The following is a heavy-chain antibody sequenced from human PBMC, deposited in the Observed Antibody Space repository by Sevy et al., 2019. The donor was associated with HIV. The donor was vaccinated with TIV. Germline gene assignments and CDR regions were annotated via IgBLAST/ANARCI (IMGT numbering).Heavy chain of an antibody. Sequence: GGSLRLSCAASGFTFSSYAMCWVRQAPGKGLEWVSAISGSGGSTYYADSVKGRFTISRDNSKNTLYLQMNSLRAEDTAVYYCAKAPPDYYDSSGSFIADYWGQGTLVTVSS. J-gene: IGHJ4*02. V-gene: IGHV3-23*01. CDR3: AKAPPDYYDSSGSFIADY. D-gene: IGHD3-22*01. CDR1: GFTFSSYA. CDR2: ISGSGGST.